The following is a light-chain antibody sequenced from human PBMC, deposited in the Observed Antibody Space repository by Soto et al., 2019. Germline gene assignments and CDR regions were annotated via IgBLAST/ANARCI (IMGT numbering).Light chain of an antibody. CDR1: QSVSGTY. Sequence: EVLLTQYPGTLPLFPGESATLSCRASQSVSGTYFAWYQQKPGHGPRLLIYAASTRATGIPDSFSGSGSGIKFTLTISRMEPEDSAVYYCQQYATPHSFGQGTRLEIK. CDR2: AAS. CDR3: QQYATPHS. V-gene: IGKV3-20*01. J-gene: IGKJ5*01.